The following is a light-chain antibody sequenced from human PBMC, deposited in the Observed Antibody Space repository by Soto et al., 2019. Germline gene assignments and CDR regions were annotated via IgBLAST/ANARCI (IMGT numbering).Light chain of an antibody. CDR1: QGITSY. J-gene: IGKJ4*01. CDR3: QQLYSYPLT. Sequence: IQVTQSPSSLSASVGDRVTITCRASQGITSYLAWYQQKPGKAPKLLIYAASALQTGVSSRFSGSRYGPDFALTIINLQPENFATYFCQQLYSYPLTFGGGTTVEF. V-gene: IGKV1-9*01. CDR2: AAS.